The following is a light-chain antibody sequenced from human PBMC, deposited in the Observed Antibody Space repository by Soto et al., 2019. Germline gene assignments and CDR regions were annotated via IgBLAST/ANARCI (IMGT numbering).Light chain of an antibody. CDR3: SSFTRSRTFVV. J-gene: IGLJ2*01. Sequence: QSALTQPASVSGSPGQSITISCTGTSSDVGGYSYVSWYQQHPGKAPKLMVYAVSNRPSGVSNRFSASKSGNTASLTISGLQAEDEAVYYCSSFTRSRTFVVFGGGTKVTVL. CDR1: SSDVGGYSY. CDR2: AVS. V-gene: IGLV2-14*01.